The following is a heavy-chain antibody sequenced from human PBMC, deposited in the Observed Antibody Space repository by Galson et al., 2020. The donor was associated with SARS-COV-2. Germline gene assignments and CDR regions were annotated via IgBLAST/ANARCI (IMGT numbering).Heavy chain of an antibody. D-gene: IGHD2-2*01. CDR3: ARGLCASGSTSCYFSQHYYYMDV. CDR2: IYYSGST. CDR1: GGSISSYY. J-gene: IGHJ6*03. V-gene: IGHV4-59*01. Sequence: SETLSLTCTVSGGSISSYYWSWIRQPPGKGLEWIGYIYYSGSTNYNPSLKSRVTISVDTSKNQFSLKLSSVTAADTAVYYCARGLCASGSTSCYFSQHYYYMDVWGKGTTVTVSS.